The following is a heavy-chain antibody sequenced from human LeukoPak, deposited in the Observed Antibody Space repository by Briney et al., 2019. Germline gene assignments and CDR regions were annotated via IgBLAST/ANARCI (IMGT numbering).Heavy chain of an antibody. CDR2: IRYDGSNK. V-gene: IGHV3-30*02. CDR3: AKDGQDPRDGYNSHAFDI. Sequence: PGGSLRLSCAASGFTFSSYGMHWVRQAPGKGLEWVAFIRYDGSNKYYADSVKGRFTISRDNSKNTLYLQMNSLRAEDTAVYYCAKDGQDPRDGYNSHAFDIWGQGTMATVSS. CDR1: GFTFSSYG. D-gene: IGHD5-24*01. J-gene: IGHJ3*02.